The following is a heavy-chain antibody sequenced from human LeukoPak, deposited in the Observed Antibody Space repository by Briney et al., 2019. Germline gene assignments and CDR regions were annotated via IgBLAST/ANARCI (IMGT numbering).Heavy chain of an antibody. D-gene: IGHD2-15*01. Sequence: ASVKVSCKASGYTFTSYGINWVRQATGQGLEWMGWMNPNSGNTGYAQKFQGRVTITRNTSISTAYMELSSLRSEDTAVYYCARAGYCSGGSCYSHAFDIWGQGTMVTVSS. V-gene: IGHV1-8*03. CDR1: GYTFTSYG. J-gene: IGHJ3*02. CDR2: MNPNSGNT. CDR3: ARAGYCSGGSCYSHAFDI.